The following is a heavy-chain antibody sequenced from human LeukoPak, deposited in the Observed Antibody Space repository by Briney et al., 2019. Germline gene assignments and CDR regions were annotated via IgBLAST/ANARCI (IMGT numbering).Heavy chain of an antibody. D-gene: IGHD3-9*01. Sequence: GGSLRLSCSASGFTFGDYSMNWVRQAPGKGLEWVSYISSSSRDIYYAESVKGRFTISRGNTRSSLYLQMNSLRVEDTAVYHCARDHDWDYMDVWGKGTTVTVSS. CDR3: ARDHDWDYMDV. CDR1: GFTFGDYS. CDR2: ISSSSRDI. V-gene: IGHV3-48*01. J-gene: IGHJ6*03.